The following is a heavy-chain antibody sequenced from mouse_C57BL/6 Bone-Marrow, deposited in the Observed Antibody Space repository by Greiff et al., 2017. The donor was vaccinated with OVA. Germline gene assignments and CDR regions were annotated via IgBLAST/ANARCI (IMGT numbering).Heavy chain of an antibody. J-gene: IGHJ2*01. Sequence: QVQLQQPGAELVKPGASVKVSCKASGYTFTSYWMHWVKQRPGQGLEWIGRIHPSDNDTNYNQKFKGKATLTVYKSSSTAYMQLSSLTSEDSAVYYCAICYYYGSSYLDYWGQGTTLTVSS. V-gene: IGHV1-74*01. CDR1: GYTFTSYW. CDR2: IHPSDNDT. CDR3: AICYYYGSSYLDY. D-gene: IGHD1-1*01.